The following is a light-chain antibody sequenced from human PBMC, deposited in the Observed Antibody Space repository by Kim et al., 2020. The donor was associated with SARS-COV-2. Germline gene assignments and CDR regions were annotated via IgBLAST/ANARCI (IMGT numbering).Light chain of an antibody. Sequence: LSPGERATLPCRASQRVTTDLAWYQQKPGQALRLLSYDVSNRATDIPARFSGSGSGTDFTLTISSLEPEDFAVYYCQQRSNWPLTFGGGTKVDIK. CDR3: QQRSNWPLT. J-gene: IGKJ4*01. CDR1: QRVTTD. V-gene: IGKV3-11*01. CDR2: DVS.